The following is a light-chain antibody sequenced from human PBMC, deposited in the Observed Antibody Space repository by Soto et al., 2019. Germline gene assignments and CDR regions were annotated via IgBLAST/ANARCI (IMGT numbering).Light chain of an antibody. CDR1: QSVNTK. Sequence: EAVLTQSPATLSLSPGDRVTLSCRASQSVNTKLAWYQQKPGQAPTLLMSGASNRASGVPARFSGSGSGTDFTLTISSLEPEDFAVYYCQQRSNWPSITFGQGTRLEIK. CDR3: QQRSNWPSIT. V-gene: IGKV3-11*01. CDR2: GAS. J-gene: IGKJ5*01.